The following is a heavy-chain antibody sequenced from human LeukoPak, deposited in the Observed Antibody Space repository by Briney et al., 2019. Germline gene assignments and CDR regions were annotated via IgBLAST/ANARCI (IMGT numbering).Heavy chain of an antibody. V-gene: IGHV4-30-4*01. J-gene: IGHJ3*02. D-gene: IGHD2-15*01. CDR1: GASIRSGDYY. CDR3: ARDCSGGSCYGAFDI. Sequence: PSGTLSLTCTVSGASIRSGDYYWSWIRQPPGKGLEWIGYIYYSGSTYYNPSLKSRITISVDTSENRFSLKLGSVTAAYTAVYYCARDCSGGSCYGAFDIWGQGTMVTVSS. CDR2: IYYSGST.